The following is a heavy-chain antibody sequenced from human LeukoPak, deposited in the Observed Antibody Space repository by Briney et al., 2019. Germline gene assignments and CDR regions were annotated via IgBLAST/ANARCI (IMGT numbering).Heavy chain of an antibody. D-gene: IGHD1-26*01. CDR1: GFTFSSYA. CDR3: AKEEASGSSHYYYYYGMDV. CDR2: ISYDGSNK. J-gene: IGHJ6*02. V-gene: IGHV3-30-3*01. Sequence: PGRSLRLSCAASGFTFSSYAMHWVRQAPGKGLEWVADISYDGSNKYYADSVKGRFTISRDNSKNTLYLQMNSLRAEDTAVYYCAKEEASGSSHYYYYYGMDVWGQGTTVTVSS.